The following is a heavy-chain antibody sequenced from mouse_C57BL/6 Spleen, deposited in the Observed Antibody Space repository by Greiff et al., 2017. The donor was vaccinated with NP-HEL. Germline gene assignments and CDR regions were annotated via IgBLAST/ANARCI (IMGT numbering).Heavy chain of an antibody. V-gene: IGHV1-55*01. CDR2: IYPGSGST. D-gene: IGHD1-1*01. CDR1: GYTFTSYW. J-gene: IGHJ4*01. CDR3: ARGEGSSYAMDY. Sequence: QVQLQQPGAELVKPGASVKMSCKASGYTFTSYWITWVKQRPAQGLEWIGDIYPGSGSTNYNEKFKSKATLTVDTSSSTAYMQLSSLTSEDSAVYYCARGEGSSYAMDYWGQGTSVTVSS.